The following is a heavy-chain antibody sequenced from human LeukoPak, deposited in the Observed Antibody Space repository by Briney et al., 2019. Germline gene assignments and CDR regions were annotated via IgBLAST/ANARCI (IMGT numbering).Heavy chain of an antibody. CDR2: ISYDGSNK. Sequence: GGSLRLSCAASGFTFSSYGMHWVRQAPGKGLEWVAVISYDGSNKYYADSVKGRFTISRDNSKNTLYLQMNSLRAEDTAVYYCARDLYRWSPAHAFDIWGQGTMVTVSS. CDR1: GFTFSSYG. V-gene: IGHV3-30*03. CDR3: ARDLYRWSPAHAFDI. J-gene: IGHJ3*02. D-gene: IGHD4-23*01.